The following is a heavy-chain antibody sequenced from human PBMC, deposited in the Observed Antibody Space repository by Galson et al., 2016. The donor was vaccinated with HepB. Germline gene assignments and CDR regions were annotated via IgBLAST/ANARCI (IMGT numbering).Heavy chain of an antibody. J-gene: IGHJ4*02. CDR1: GFSLRTAGVG. D-gene: IGHD3/OR15-3a*01. CDR3: SRLMFYPKYYFDY. V-gene: IGHV2-5*02. CDR2: LYWDDDA. Sequence: PALVKPTQTLTLTCTFSGFSLRTAGVGVGWIRQPPGKAPEWLAVLYWDDDARYSPSLRSRLTITYDTSNNQVVLTITNMDPVDTSTYYCSRLMFYPKYYFDYWGQGTLVAVSS.